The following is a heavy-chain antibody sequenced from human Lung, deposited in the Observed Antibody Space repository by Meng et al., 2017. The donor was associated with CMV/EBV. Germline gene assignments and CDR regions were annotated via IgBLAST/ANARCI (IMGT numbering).Heavy chain of an antibody. CDR1: GFTVSSNY. Sequence: GGSLRLSCAASGFTVSSNYMSWVRQAPGKGLEWVSVIYSGGSTYYADSVKGRFTISRDNSKNTLYLQMNSLRAEDTAVYYCARNYDILTGPEVWGQGTTVTFSS. J-gene: IGHJ6*02. V-gene: IGHV3-66*02. CDR2: IYSGGST. D-gene: IGHD3-9*01. CDR3: ARNYDILTGPEV.